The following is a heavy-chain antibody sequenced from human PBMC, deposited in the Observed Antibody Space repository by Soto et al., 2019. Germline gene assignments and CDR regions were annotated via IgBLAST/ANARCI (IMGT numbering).Heavy chain of an antibody. CDR3: AKDTLVYGETTGH. CDR2: ISGSGGST. CDR1: GFTFSSYA. J-gene: IGHJ4*02. Sequence: PGGSLRLSCAASGFTFSSYAMSWVRQATGKGLEWVSAISGSGGSTYYADSVKGRFTISRDNSKNTLYLQMNSLRAEDTAVYYCAKDTLVYGETTGHWGQGTLVTVSS. V-gene: IGHV3-23*01. D-gene: IGHD4-17*01.